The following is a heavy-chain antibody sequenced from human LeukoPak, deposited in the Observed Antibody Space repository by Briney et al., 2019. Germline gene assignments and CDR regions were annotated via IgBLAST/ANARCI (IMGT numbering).Heavy chain of an antibody. J-gene: IGHJ4*02. D-gene: IGHD3-22*01. CDR2: IHYSGST. V-gene: IGHV4-59*11. CDR1: GGSISSHY. Sequence: PSETLSLTCTVSGGSISSHYWSWIRQPPGKGLQWIGYIHYSGSTNWNPSLKSRVIISVDTSKNQFSLKLSSVTAADTAVYYCARVKPAIGAYYYDGSGYYYLDYWGQGTLVTVSS. CDR3: ARVKPAIGAYYYDGSGYYYLDY.